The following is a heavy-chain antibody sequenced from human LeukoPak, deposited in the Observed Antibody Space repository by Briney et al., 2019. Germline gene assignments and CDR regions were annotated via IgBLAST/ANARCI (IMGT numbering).Heavy chain of an antibody. CDR1: GFTFSSYA. Sequence: GGSLRLSCAASGFTFSSYAMSWVRQSPGRGLEWVSAMYRDGSSDYADSARDRFTISRDNSKNIVFLPMKTLRVDDTAIYYCARDKRRYFDWWGQGTLVTVSS. D-gene: IGHD3-9*01. CDR2: MYRDGSS. J-gene: IGHJ4*02. CDR3: ARDKRRYFDW. V-gene: IGHV3-66*01.